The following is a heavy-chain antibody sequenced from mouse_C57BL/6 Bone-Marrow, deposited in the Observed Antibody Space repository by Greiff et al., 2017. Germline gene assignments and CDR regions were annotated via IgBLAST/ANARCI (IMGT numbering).Heavy chain of an antibody. CDR3: ARGIYYDYN. Sequence: DVKLVESGGDLVKPGGSLKLSCAASGFTFSSYGMSWVRQTPDKRLEWVATISSGGSYTYYPDSVKGRFTISRDNAKNTLYLQMSSLKSEDTAMYYCARGIYYDYNWGQGTTLTVSS. CDR1: GFTFSSYG. CDR2: ISSGGSYT. D-gene: IGHD2-4*01. V-gene: IGHV5-6*02. J-gene: IGHJ2*01.